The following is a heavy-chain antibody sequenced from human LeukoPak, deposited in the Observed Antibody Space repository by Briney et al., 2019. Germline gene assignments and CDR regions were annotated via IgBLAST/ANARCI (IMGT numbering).Heavy chain of an antibody. CDR3: ASLPTHSDILTGRFDY. Sequence: ASLILSSAASGLTFSSYAISWVHHAPRKLLGLASAISGSGGNSYYADTVKGRITISRDNSKNTLYLQMNSLRAEDTAVYYCASLPTHSDILTGRFDYWGQGTLVTVSS. J-gene: IGHJ4*02. CDR1: GLTFSSYA. V-gene: IGHV3-23*01. CDR2: ISGSGGNS. D-gene: IGHD3-9*01.